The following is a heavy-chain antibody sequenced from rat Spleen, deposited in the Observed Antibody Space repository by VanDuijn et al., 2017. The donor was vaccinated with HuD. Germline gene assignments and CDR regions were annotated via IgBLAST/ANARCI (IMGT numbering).Heavy chain of an antibody. J-gene: IGHJ2*01. CDR3: ARHGYGGYSGSFAY. CDR2: TNYDGSST. D-gene: IGHD1-11*01. Sequence: EVQPVESDGGLVQPGRSLKLSCAASGFTFSDYYMAWVRQAPTKGLEWVATTNYDGSSTYYRDSVKGRFTISRDNAESTLYLQMDSLRSEDTATYYCARHGYGGYSGSFAYRGQGVMVTVSS. V-gene: IGHV5-7*01. CDR1: GFTFSDYY.